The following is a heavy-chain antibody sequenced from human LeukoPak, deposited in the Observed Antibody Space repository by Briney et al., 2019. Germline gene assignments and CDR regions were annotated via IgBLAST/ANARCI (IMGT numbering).Heavy chain of an antibody. V-gene: IGHV3-21*01. CDR1: DFIFSDYS. D-gene: IGHD5-18*01. CDR2: ISSSSTYI. J-gene: IGHJ4*02. Sequence: NPGGSLRLSCEASDFIFSDYSMNWVRQAPGKGLEWVSSISSSSTYIYYADSVKGRFTISRDNAKSTVHLQMNSLRAEDTAVYYCARGGYGAHMGWGQGTLVAVSS. CDR3: ARGGYGAHMG.